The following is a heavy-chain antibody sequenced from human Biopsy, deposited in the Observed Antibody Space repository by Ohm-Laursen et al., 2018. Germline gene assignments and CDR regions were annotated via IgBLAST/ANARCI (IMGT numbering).Heavy chain of an antibody. J-gene: IGHJ4*02. D-gene: IGHD1-26*01. CDR2: ISWNSLSI. V-gene: IGHV3-9*01. CDR1: GFTFDDYA. Sequence: SLRLSCSASGFTFDDYALHWVRQAPGKALEWVSGISWNSLSIGYADSVKGRFTISRDNAKTSLYLQMNSLRAENTALYYCAIVSWWELLPNPTQPFDYWGQGTLVTVSS. CDR3: AIVSWWELLPNPTQPFDY.